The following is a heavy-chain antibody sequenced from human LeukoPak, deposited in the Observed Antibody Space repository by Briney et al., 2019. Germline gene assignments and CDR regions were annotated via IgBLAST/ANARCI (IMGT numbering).Heavy chain of an antibody. Sequence: ASVKVSCKTSVYTFTGYYIHWVRQAPGQGLERMGWINPNSGGTNYAQNFRGTVTMTRDTSTSTAYMELSSLRSDDTAVYYCARRLGTGTTLGYWGQGTLVTVSS. CDR1: VYTFTGYY. CDR2: INPNSGGT. D-gene: IGHD1-1*01. CDR3: ARRLGTGTTLGY. V-gene: IGHV1-2*02. J-gene: IGHJ4*02.